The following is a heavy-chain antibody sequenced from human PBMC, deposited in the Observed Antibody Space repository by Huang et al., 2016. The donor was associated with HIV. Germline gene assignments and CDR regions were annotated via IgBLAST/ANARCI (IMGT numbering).Heavy chain of an antibody. J-gene: IGHJ4*02. CDR1: GVSISSYY. Sequence: QVQLQESGPGLVKPSETLSLTCTVSGVSISSYYWSWLRPPAGKGLEWIGRIYTSGSTNYNPSLKSRVTMSVDTSKNQFSLKLSSVTAADTAVYYCAREIDGSSGWEGWYFDYWGQGTLVTVSS. D-gene: IGHD6-19*01. CDR2: IYTSGST. CDR3: AREIDGSSGWEGWYFDY. V-gene: IGHV4-4*07.